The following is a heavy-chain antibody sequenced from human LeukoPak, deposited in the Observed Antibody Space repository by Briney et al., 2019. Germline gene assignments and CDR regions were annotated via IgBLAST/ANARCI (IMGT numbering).Heavy chain of an antibody. Sequence: ASVKVSCKASGYTFTGYYMHWVRQAPGQGLEWMGWINPNSGGTNYAQKFQGRVTMTGDTSISTAYMELSRLRSDDTAVYYCARVTHLRGAPRDVFDIWGQGTMVTVSS. D-gene: IGHD3-10*01. CDR2: INPNSGGT. CDR3: ARVTHLRGAPRDVFDI. CDR1: GYTFTGYY. V-gene: IGHV1-2*02. J-gene: IGHJ3*02.